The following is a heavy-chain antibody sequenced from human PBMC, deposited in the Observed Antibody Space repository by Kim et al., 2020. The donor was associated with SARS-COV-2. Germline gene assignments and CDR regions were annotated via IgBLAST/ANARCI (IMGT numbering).Heavy chain of an antibody. D-gene: IGHD3-10*01. J-gene: IGHJ5*02. V-gene: IGHV4-31*03. CDR1: GGSISSGGYY. Sequence: SETLSLTCTVSGGSISSGGYYWSWIRQHPGKGLEWIGYIYYSGSTYYNPSLKSRVTISVDTSKNQFSLKLSSVTAADTAVYYCARGVTYYYGSGSYYRSPYWFDPWGQGTLVPVSS. CDR3: ARGVTYYYGSGSYYRSPYWFDP. CDR2: IYYSGST.